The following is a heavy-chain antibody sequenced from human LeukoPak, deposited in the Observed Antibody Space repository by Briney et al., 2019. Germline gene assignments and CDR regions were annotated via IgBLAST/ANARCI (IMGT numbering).Heavy chain of an antibody. J-gene: IGHJ4*02. CDR2: IIPIFGTA. CDR1: GGTFSSCA. Sequence: SVKVSCKASGGTFSSCAISWVRQAPGQGLEWMGGIIPIFGTANYALKFQGRVTITADESTSTAYMELSSLRSEDTAVYYCARDLFGSSSWLDYWGQGTLVTVSS. CDR3: ARDLFGSSSWLDY. V-gene: IGHV1-69*13. D-gene: IGHD6-13*01.